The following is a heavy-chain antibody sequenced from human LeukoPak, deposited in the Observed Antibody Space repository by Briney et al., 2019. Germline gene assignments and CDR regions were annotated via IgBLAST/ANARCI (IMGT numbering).Heavy chain of an antibody. CDR2: ISYDGSNK. V-gene: IGHV3-30-3*01. Sequence: PGGSLRLSCAASGFTFSSYAMHWVRQAPGKGLEWVAVISYDGSNKYYADSVKGRFTISRDNSKNTLYLQMNSLRAEDTAVYYCAKDRGGLALYGMDVWGQGTTVTVSS. CDR3: AKDRGGLALYGMDV. J-gene: IGHJ6*02. CDR1: GFTFSSYA. D-gene: IGHD3-16*01.